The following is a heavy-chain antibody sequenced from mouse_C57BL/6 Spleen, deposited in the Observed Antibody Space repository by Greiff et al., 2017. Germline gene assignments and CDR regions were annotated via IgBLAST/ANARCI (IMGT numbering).Heavy chain of an antibody. CDR3: ASQLLDYFDY. J-gene: IGHJ2*01. CDR1: GFTFSDYG. D-gene: IGHD3-1*01. CDR2: ISSGSSTI. Sequence: EVKLVESGGGLVKPGGSLKLSCAASGFTFSDYGMHWVRQAPEKGLEWVAYISSGSSTIYYADTVKGRFTISRDNAKNTLFLQMTSLRSEDTAMYYCASQLLDYFDYWGQGTTLTVSS. V-gene: IGHV5-17*01.